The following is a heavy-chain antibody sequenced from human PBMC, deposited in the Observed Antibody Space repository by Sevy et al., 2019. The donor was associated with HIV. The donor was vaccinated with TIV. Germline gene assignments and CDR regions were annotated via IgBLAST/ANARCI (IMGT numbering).Heavy chain of an antibody. Sequence: GESLKISCVASGFTLNNYWMHWVRQAPGKGLEWVANINQDAGVTYDVDSVRGRFTISRDNGRNLVFLQMNSLRVDDTALYFCVRAIAKDGSFWGQGTLVTVSS. J-gene: IGHJ4*02. CDR3: VRAIAKDGSF. V-gene: IGHV3-7*01. D-gene: IGHD6-13*01. CDR2: INQDAGVT. CDR1: GFTLNNYW.